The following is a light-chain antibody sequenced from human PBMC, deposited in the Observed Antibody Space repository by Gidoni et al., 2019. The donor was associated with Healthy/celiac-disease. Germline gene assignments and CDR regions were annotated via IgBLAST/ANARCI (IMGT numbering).Light chain of an antibody. CDR2: A. Sequence: DIQLTQSPSFLSASVGDRVTITCRASQGISSYLAWYQQKPGKAPKLLIYAASRFSGSGSGTEFTLTFSSLQPEDFATYYCQQLNSYPPIYTFGQGTKLEIK. CDR3: QQLNSYPPIYT. J-gene: IGKJ2*01. V-gene: IGKV1-9*01. CDR1: QGISSY.